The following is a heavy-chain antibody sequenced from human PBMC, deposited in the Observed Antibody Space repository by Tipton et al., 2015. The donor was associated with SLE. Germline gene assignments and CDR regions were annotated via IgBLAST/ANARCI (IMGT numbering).Heavy chain of an antibody. CDR3: ARRPIDYGSGTYYPED. CDR2: IFYSGSA. V-gene: IGHV4-39*07. CDR1: GGSISSSSYY. D-gene: IGHD3-10*01. J-gene: IGHJ4*02. Sequence: TLSLTCTVSGGSISSSSYYWGWIRQPPGQGLEWIGTIFYSGSAYYNPSLKSRVTMSVDTSKNQFSLNLRSLTAADTAVYYCARRPIDYGSGTYYPEDWGQGTLVTVSS.